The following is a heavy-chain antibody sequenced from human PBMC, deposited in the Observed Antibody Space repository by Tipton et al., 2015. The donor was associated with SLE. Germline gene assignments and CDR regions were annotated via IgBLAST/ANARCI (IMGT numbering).Heavy chain of an antibody. CDR1: GGSFSGYY. J-gene: IGHJ4*02. Sequence: LRLSCAVYGGSFSGYYWSWIRQPPGKGLEWIGEINDSGSTNYNPSLKSRVTISVDTSKNQLSLKLSSVTAADTAVYYCAREGGGSNDFWSGYHFDYWGQGTLVTVSS. CDR2: INDSGST. V-gene: IGHV4-34*01. D-gene: IGHD3-3*01. CDR3: AREGGGSNDFWSGYHFDY.